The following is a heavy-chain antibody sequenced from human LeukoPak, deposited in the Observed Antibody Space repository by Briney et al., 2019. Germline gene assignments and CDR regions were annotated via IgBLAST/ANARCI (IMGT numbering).Heavy chain of an antibody. CDR2: IYYSGST. Sequence: PSQTLSLTCTVSGGSINSGGYYWSWIRQHPGKGLEWIGYIYYSGSTYYNPSLRSRVSMSVDTSKSQFSLKLTSVTAADTAVYYCARDQLGMYYFDYWGQGTLVTASS. CDR1: GGSINSGGYY. D-gene: IGHD6-6*01. CDR3: ARDQLGMYYFDY. V-gene: IGHV4-31*03. J-gene: IGHJ4*02.